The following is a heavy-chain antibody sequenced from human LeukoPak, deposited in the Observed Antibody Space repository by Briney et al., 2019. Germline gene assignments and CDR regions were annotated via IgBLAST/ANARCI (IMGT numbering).Heavy chain of an antibody. CDR3: AKCTTRNSHYPIDS. D-gene: IGHD4-17*01. CDR2: ISGSGGST. V-gene: IGHV3-23*01. CDR1: GFSFSNYA. Sequence: HPGGSLRPPCAASGFSFSNYAMSWVRQAPGKGLEWVSGISGSGGSTYYADSVKGRFTISRDNSKNTLYLQMNSLRAEDTAVYYCAKCTTRNSHYPIDSWGQGTLVTVSS. J-gene: IGHJ5*01.